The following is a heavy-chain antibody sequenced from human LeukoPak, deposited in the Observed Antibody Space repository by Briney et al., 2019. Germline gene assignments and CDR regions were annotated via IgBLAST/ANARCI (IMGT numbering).Heavy chain of an antibody. D-gene: IGHD6-13*01. V-gene: IGHV5-51*01. CDR3: ARRVYSSSWYWFDP. CDR2: IYPGDSDT. Sequence: GESLKISCKGSGYRFTSYWIDWVRQMPGKGLEWMGIIYPGDSDTRYSPSFQGQVTISADKSISTAYLQWSSLKASDTAMYYCARRVYSSSWYWFDPWGQGTLVTVSS. J-gene: IGHJ5*02. CDR1: GYRFTSYW.